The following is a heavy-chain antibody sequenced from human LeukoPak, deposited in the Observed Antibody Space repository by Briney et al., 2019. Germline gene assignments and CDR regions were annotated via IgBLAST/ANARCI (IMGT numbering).Heavy chain of an antibody. CDR2: IYYSGST. CDR3: ARHRIGFAGAPGPFDY. D-gene: IGHD3-16*01. CDR1: GGSISSGDYY. J-gene: IGHJ4*02. Sequence: SQTLSLTCTVSGGSISSGDYYWSWIRQPPGKGLEWIGYIYYSGSTNYNPSLKSRVTISVDTSKNQFSLKLSSVTAADTAVYYCARHRIGFAGAPGPFDYWGQGTLVTVSS. V-gene: IGHV4-61*08.